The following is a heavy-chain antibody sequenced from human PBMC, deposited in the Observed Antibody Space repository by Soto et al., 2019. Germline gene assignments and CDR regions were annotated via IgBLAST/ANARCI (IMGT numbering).Heavy chain of an antibody. D-gene: IGHD2-15*01. CDR2: ISGSGYAT. V-gene: IGHV3-23*01. CDR3: AKGRYFDVSGGCANY. Sequence: EVKLKESGGGLFQPGGSARLSCVASGFTFDSYAMSWVRQTPGRGLEWVAAISGSGYATYYTQSVQGRFTISRDKSKNTVFLQMNSLRAEDTAVYFCAKGRYFDVSGGCANYWGQGTEVTVSS. J-gene: IGHJ4*02. CDR1: GFTFDSYA.